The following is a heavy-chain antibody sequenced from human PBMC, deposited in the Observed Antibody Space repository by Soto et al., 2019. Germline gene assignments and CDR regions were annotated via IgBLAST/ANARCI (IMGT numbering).Heavy chain of an antibody. CDR2: IRGSGRTI. J-gene: IGHJ5*02. Sequence: QVQLVESGGGLVKPGGSLRLSCAASGIVFSDYLSWVRQAPGKGLEWLSYIRGSGRTIYSADSVKGRLTISRDNATNSPYLQMHNGRSEDTAVYYCARLPFPWGWFDPWGQGTLVTVSS. CDR3: ARLPFPWGWFDP. D-gene: IGHD3-16*01. V-gene: IGHV3-11*01. CDR1: GIVFSDYL.